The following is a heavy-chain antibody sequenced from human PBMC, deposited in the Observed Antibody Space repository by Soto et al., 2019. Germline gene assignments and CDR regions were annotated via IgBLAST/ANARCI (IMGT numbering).Heavy chain of an antibody. CDR2: INHSGSN. CDR1: GGSFSGYY. J-gene: IGHJ4*02. V-gene: IGHV4-34*01. CDR3: AATFYCTNGVCYGCDY. Sequence: QVQLQQWGAGLLKPSETLSLTCAVYGGSFSGYYWSWIRQPPGKGLEWIGEINHSGSNNYNPSLKSRVTISVDTSMNQFALKLSSVTAADTAVYYCAATFYCTNGVCYGCDYWGQGTLVTVSS. D-gene: IGHD2-8*01.